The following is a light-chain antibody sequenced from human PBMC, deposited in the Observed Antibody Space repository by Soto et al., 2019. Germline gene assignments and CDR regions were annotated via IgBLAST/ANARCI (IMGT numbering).Light chain of an antibody. CDR3: QQLDGYPAT. Sequence: DIQLTQSPSFLSASVGDRVTITCRASQGVNSYFAWCQQKPGKAPKLLIYAASTLQSGVPSRFSGSGSGTEFTLTISSLQPEDFATYFCQQLDGYPATFGQGTRLEIK. CDR1: QGVNSY. J-gene: IGKJ5*01. CDR2: AAS. V-gene: IGKV1-9*01.